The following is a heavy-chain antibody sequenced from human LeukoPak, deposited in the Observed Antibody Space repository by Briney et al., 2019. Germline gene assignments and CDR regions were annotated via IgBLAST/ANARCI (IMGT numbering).Heavy chain of an antibody. CDR2: IYTSGST. D-gene: IGHD5-12*01. CDR1: GGSISSYY. V-gene: IGHV4-4*07. CDR3: ASSGSPRTQIDY. J-gene: IGHJ4*02. Sequence: SETLSLTCTVSGGSISSYYWSWIRQPAGKGLEWIGRIYTSGSTNYNPSLKSRVTMSVDTSKSQFSLKLSSVTAADTAVYYCASSGSPRTQIDYWGQGTLVTVSS.